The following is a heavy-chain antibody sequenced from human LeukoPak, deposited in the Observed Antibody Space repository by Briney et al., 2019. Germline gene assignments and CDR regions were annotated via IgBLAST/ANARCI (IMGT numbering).Heavy chain of an antibody. CDR1: VYTFTSYG. D-gene: IGHD3-10*01. CDR3: ARALLWFGEPSHIDY. J-gene: IGHJ4*02. V-gene: IGHV1-18*01. CDR2: ITAYNDNT. Sequence: ASVKVSCKASVYTFTSYGISWVRQAPGQGLEWMGWITAYNDNTNYAQKPQGRVTMTTDTSTSTAYMELRSLRSDDTAVYYCARALLWFGEPSHIDYWGQGTLVTASS.